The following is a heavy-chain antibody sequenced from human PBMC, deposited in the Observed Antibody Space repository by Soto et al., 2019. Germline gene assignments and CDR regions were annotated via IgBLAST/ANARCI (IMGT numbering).Heavy chain of an antibody. CDR2: ISSNGGST. CDR1: GFTFSSYA. Sequence: EVQLVESGGGLVQPGGSLRLSCAASGFTFSSYAMHWVRQAPGKGLEYVSAISSNGGSTYYAYSVKGRFTISRDNSKNTLYLQMGSLRAEDMAVYYCARDMAVANAFDIWGQGTMVTVSS. J-gene: IGHJ3*02. V-gene: IGHV3-64*01. D-gene: IGHD6-19*01. CDR3: ARDMAVANAFDI.